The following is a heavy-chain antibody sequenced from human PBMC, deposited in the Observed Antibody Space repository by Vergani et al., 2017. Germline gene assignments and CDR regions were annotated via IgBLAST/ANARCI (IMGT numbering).Heavy chain of an antibody. CDR2: FDPEDGET. Sequence: QVQLVQSGAEVKKPGASVKVSCKVSGYTLTELSMHWVRQAPGKGLEWMGGFDPEDGETIYAQKFQGRVTMTEDTSTDTAYMELSSLRSEDTAVYYCARDLRSSELRFLEWDVESRYGMDVWGQGTTVTVSS. CDR3: ARDLRSSELRFLEWDVESRYGMDV. CDR1: GYTLTELS. V-gene: IGHV1-24*01. D-gene: IGHD3-3*01. J-gene: IGHJ6*02.